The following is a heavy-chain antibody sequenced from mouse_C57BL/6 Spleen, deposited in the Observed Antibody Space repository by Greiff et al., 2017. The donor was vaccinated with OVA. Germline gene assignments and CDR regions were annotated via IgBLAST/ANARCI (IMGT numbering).Heavy chain of an antibody. CDR1: GFTFSDYG. J-gene: IGHJ2*01. V-gene: IGHV5-17*01. CDR3: ARGTGGGFDY. Sequence: EVKLVESGGGLVKPGGSLKLSCAASGFTFSDYGMHWVRQAPEKGLEWVAYISSGRSTIYYADTVKGRFTISRDNAKNTLFLQMTSLRSEDTAMYYCARGTGGGFDYWGQGTTLTVSS. D-gene: IGHD4-1*01. CDR2: ISSGRSTI.